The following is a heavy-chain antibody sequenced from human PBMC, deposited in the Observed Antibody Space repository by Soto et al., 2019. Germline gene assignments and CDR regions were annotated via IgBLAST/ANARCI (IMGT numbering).Heavy chain of an antibody. CDR1: GGSVSSGSYY. Sequence: QVQLQESGPGLVKPSETLSLTCTVSGGSVSSGSYYWSWIRQPPGKGLEWIGYIYYSGSTNYNPSLNSQVTISVDTSKNQFSLKLSSVTAADTAVYYCARDAVGKVGSGSLNWFDPWGQGTLVTVSS. CDR2: IYYSGST. J-gene: IGHJ5*02. D-gene: IGHD3-10*01. CDR3: ARDAVGKVGSGSLNWFDP. V-gene: IGHV4-61*01.